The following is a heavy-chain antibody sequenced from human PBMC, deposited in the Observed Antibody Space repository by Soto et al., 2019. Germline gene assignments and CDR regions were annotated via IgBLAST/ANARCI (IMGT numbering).Heavy chain of an antibody. CDR2: IYSGGST. Sequence: EVQLVESGGGLVQPGGSLSLSCAASGFTVSSNYMSWVRQAPGKGLEWVSVIYSGGSTYYADSVKGRFTISRDNSKNTLYLQMNSLRAEDTAVYYCARDSGYYPRGYWGQGTLVTVSS. V-gene: IGHV3-66*01. CDR3: ARDSGYYPRGY. J-gene: IGHJ4*02. D-gene: IGHD3-22*01. CDR1: GFTVSSNY.